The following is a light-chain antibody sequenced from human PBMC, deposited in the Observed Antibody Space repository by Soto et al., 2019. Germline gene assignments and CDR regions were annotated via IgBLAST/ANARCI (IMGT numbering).Light chain of an antibody. CDR2: KAS. V-gene: IGKV1-5*03. J-gene: IGKJ1*01. CDR3: QQYSSSSRT. Sequence: DIQMTQSPSTLSASVGDRVTITCRASQSISSWLAWYQQKPGQAPKLLIYKASSLESGVPSRFSGSGSGTEFTLTISSLQPDDFATYYCQQYSSSSRTFGQGTKVEIK. CDR1: QSISSW.